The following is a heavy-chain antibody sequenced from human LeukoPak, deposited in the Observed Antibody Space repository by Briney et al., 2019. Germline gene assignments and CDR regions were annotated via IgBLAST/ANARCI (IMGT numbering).Heavy chain of an antibody. CDR2: NNPNSGDT. CDR3: ARYCSTATCSEGDVY. Sequence: ASVKVPCKASGYTFTGYYIHWVRQAPGQGLEWMGWNNPNSGDTKYAQKFQGRVTMTRDTSISTAYMELNSLRSDDTAVYYCARYCSTATCSEGDVYWGQGTLVTVSS. V-gene: IGHV1-2*02. J-gene: IGHJ4*02. CDR1: GYTFTGYY. D-gene: IGHD2-2*01.